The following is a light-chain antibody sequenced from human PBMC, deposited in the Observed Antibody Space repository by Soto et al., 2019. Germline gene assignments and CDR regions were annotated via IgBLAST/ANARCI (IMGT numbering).Light chain of an antibody. CDR1: QSINSY. Sequence: DIQMTQSPSSLSASVGDRVTITFRASQSINSYVNWYQQKPGKAPKLLILAAAGLQSWVPSRFSGSGSGTDFTLAINSVQPEDFAPYYCPQSYNSPYTFGQGTKLEIK. J-gene: IGKJ2*01. V-gene: IGKV1-39*01. CDR2: AAA. CDR3: PQSYNSPYT.